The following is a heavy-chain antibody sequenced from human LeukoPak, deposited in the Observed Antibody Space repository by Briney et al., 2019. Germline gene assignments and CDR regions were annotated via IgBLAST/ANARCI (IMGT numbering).Heavy chain of an antibody. CDR3: AKDQELRITMIVVVVGAFDI. V-gene: IGHV3-23*01. D-gene: IGHD3-22*01. J-gene: IGHJ3*02. CDR2: ISGSGGST. CDR1: GFTFSSYA. Sequence: PGGSLRLSCAASGFTFSSYAMGWVRQAPGKGLEWVSAISGSGGSTYYADSVKGRFTISRDNSKNTLYLQMNSLRAEDTAVYYCAKDQELRITMIVVVVGAFDIWGQGTMVTVSS.